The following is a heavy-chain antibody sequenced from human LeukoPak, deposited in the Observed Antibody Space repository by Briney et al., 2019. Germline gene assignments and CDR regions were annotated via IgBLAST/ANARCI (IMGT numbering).Heavy chain of an antibody. J-gene: IGHJ4*02. CDR1: GFTFSSYS. D-gene: IGHD3-3*01. CDR3: ARDSIYDFWFPY. Sequence: GGSLRLSCAASGFTFSSYSMNWVRLAPGKGLEWVSSISSSSSYIYYADSVKGRFTISRDNAKNSLYLQMNSLRAEDTAVYYCARDSIYDFWFPYWGQGTLVTVSS. V-gene: IGHV3-21*01. CDR2: ISSSSSYI.